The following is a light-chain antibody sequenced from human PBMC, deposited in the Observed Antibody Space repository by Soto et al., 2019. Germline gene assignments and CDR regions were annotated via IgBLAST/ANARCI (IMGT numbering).Light chain of an antibody. CDR3: QQHGTSPIT. CDR2: GAS. J-gene: IGKJ5*01. V-gene: IGKV3-20*01. CDR1: QSVSTN. Sequence: EIVMTHSPATLSVSPGERATLSSSASQSVSTNFAWYQQRPGQAPRLLVYGASNRATGIPDRFSGSGSGTDFTLTISRLEPDDFAVYYCQQHGTSPITFGQGTRLETK.